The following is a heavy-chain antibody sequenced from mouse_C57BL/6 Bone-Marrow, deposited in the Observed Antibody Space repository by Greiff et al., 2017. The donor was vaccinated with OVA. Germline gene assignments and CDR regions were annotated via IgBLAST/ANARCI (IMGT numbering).Heavy chain of an antibody. CDR1: GFNIQDDY. CDR2: IDPENGDT. D-gene: IGHD2-1*01. CDR3: TRERGNYEFAY. J-gene: IGHJ3*01. Sequence: EVKLMESGAELVRPGASVKLSCTASGFNIQDDYMHWVKQRPEQGLEWIGWIDPENGDTAYASKFPGKATITADTYSNTAYLQLSRLPSEDTAVYYCTRERGNYEFAYWGQGTLVTVSA. V-gene: IGHV14-4*01.